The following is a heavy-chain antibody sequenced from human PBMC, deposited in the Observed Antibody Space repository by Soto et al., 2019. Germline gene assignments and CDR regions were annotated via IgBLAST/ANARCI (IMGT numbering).Heavy chain of an antibody. CDR2: IIPIFGTA. D-gene: IGHD2-15*01. Sequence: SVKVSCKASGGTFSSYAISWVRQAPGQGLEWMGGIIPIFGTANYAQKFQGRVTITADESTSTAYMELSSLRSEDTAVYYCARGYCSGGSCYLGVNYYYYGMDVWGQGATVTVSS. CDR3: ARGYCSGGSCYLGVNYYYYGMDV. V-gene: IGHV1-69*13. J-gene: IGHJ6*02. CDR1: GGTFSSYA.